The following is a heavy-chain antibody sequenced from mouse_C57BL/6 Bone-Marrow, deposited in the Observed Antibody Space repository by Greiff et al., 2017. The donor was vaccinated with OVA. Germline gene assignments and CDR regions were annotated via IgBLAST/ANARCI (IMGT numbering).Heavy chain of an antibody. CDR2: IYPGDGDT. J-gene: IGHJ2*01. D-gene: IGHD2-3*01. CDR3: VRHEDGYYASYFDY. V-gene: IGHV1-82*01. CDR1: GYAFSSSW. Sequence: VQLQQSGPELVKPGASVKISCKASGYAFSSSWMNWVKQRPGKGLEWIGRIYPGDGDTNYNGKFKGKATLTADKSSSTAYMQLSSLTSEDSAVYFWVRHEDGYYASYFDYWGQGTTLTVSS.